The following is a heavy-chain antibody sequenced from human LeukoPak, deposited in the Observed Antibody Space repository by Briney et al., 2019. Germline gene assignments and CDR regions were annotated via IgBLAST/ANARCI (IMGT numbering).Heavy chain of an antibody. CDR1: GYTFTSYG. CDR2: ISAYNGNT. V-gene: IGHV1-18*01. Sequence: ASVKVSCKASGYTFTSYGISWVRQAPGQGLEWMGWISAYNGNTNYAQKLQGRVTMTTDTSTSTAYMELRSLRSDDTAVYYCARDPRTVLRFLEPDYYYYGMDVWGQGTTVTVSS. CDR3: ARDPRTVLRFLEPDYYYYGMDV. D-gene: IGHD3-3*01. J-gene: IGHJ6*02.